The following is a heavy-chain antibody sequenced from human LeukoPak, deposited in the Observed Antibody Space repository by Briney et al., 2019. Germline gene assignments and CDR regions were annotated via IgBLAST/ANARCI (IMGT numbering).Heavy chain of an antibody. J-gene: IGHJ6*02. CDR3: ARFSELAYYYYGMDV. CDR1: GYTFTSYD. Sequence: GASVKVSCKASGYTFTSYDINWVRQATGQGLEWKGWMNPNSGNTGYAQKFQGRVTMTRNTSISTAYMELSSLRSEDTAVYYCARFSELAYYYYGMDVWGQGTTVTVSS. V-gene: IGHV1-8*02. CDR2: MNPNSGNT. D-gene: IGHD1-26*01.